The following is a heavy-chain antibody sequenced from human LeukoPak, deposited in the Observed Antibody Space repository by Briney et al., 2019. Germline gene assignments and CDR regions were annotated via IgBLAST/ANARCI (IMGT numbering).Heavy chain of an antibody. CDR3: ARKVPLDRADAFDI. D-gene: IGHD3-10*01. Sequence: SETLSLTCTVSGGSISSGDYYWSWIRQPPGKGLEWIGCIYYSGSTYYNPSLKSRVTISVDTSKNQFSLKLSSVTAADTAVYYCARKVPLDRADAFDIWGQGTMVTVSS. CDR1: GGSISSGDYY. J-gene: IGHJ3*02. V-gene: IGHV4-30-4*01. CDR2: IYYSGST.